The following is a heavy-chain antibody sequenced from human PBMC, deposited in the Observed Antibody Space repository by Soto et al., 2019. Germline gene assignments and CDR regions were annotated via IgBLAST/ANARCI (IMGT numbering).Heavy chain of an antibody. V-gene: IGHV2-70*01. CDR2: IDWADDK. D-gene: IGHD5-18*01. Sequence: SGPTLVNPTQTLTLTCTFSGFSLSTTGMCVSWIRQPPGKALEWLALIDWADDKYYSTSLKTRLTISKDTSKNQVVLTMTNAEPVDTATYFCSRAVGGFTYGYPDYWGQGTLVTVSS. CDR1: GFSLSTTGMC. CDR3: SRAVGGFTYGYPDY. J-gene: IGHJ4*02.